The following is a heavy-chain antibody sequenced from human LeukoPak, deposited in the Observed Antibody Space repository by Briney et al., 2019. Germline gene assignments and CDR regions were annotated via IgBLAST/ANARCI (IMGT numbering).Heavy chain of an antibody. J-gene: IGHJ3*02. Sequence: SETLSLTCTVSGGSISSYYWSWIRQPPGKGLEWIGYIYYSGCTNYNPSLKSRVTISVDTSKNQFSLKLSSVTAADTAVYYCARVPSSGYIQHAFDIWGQGTMVTVSS. CDR2: IYYSGCT. CDR1: GGSISSYY. CDR3: ARVPSSGYIQHAFDI. V-gene: IGHV4-59*01. D-gene: IGHD3-22*01.